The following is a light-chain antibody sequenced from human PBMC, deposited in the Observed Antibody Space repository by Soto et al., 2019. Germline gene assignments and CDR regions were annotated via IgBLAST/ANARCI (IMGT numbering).Light chain of an antibody. CDR2: DAS. J-gene: IGKJ1*01. CDR3: QQYNSYWT. V-gene: IGKV1-5*01. CDR1: ESISIY. Sequence: DIQMTQSPSTLSASVGDRGTITCRASESISIYLNWYQQKPGKAPKILIYDASSLESGVPSRFSGSGSGTEFTLTISSLQPDDFATYYCQQYNSYWTFGQGTKVDI.